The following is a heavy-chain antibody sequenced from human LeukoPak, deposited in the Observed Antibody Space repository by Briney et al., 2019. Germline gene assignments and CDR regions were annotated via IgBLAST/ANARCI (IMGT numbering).Heavy chain of an antibody. V-gene: IGHV4-4*07. Sequence: PSETLSLTCTVSGASISSYYCSWVRQPAGDGLEWLGRFYTCGSTNYNPSLKSRVTMSGDTSKNQFSLKLSSVTAADTGVYYCARIGCGGDCSPYFDYWGQGTLVTGSS. J-gene: IGHJ4*02. CDR1: GASISSYY. D-gene: IGHD2-21*02. CDR2: FYTCGST. CDR3: ARIGCGGDCSPYFDY.